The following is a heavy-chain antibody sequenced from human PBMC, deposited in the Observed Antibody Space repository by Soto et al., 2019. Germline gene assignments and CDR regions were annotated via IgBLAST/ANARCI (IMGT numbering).Heavy chain of an antibody. CDR3: ARDSGITIFGVVRDLNDYYYYGMDV. CDR2: ISAYNGNT. Sequence: QVQLVQSGAEVKKPGASVKVSCKASGYTFTSYGISWVRQAPGQGLEWMGWISAYNGNTNYAQKLQGRVTMTTDTSTSTAYMELRSLRSDDTAVYYCARDSGITIFGVVRDLNDYYYYGMDVWGQGTTVTVSS. J-gene: IGHJ6*02. V-gene: IGHV1-18*01. D-gene: IGHD3-3*01. CDR1: GYTFTSYG.